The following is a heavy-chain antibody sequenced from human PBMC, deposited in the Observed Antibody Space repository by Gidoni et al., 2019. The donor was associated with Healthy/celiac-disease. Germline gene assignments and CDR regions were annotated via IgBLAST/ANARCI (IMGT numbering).Heavy chain of an antibody. CDR3: ARVQYYYDSSGGNDY. D-gene: IGHD3-22*01. V-gene: IGHV3-30-3*01. CDR1: GFTFSSNA. CDR2: ISYDGSNK. J-gene: IGHJ4*02. Sequence: QVQLVESGGGVVQPGSSLRLSCAASGFTFSSNAMHWVLQAPGKGLEWVAGISYDGSNKYYADSVKGRFTISRDNSKNTLYLQMNSLRAEDTAVYYCARVQYYYDSSGGNDYWGQGTLVTVSS.